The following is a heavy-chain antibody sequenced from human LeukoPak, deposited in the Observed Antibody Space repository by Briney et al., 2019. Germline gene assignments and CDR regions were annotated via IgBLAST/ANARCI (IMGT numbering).Heavy chain of an antibody. D-gene: IGHD5-12*01. CDR3: ARDGYSAYDRTYFQH. Sequence: ASVKVSCKASGYTFTNYGISWVRQAPGQGLEWMGWISAYNGYTNYAQKLQGRVTMTTDTSTSTAYLELSSLRSDDTAVYYCARDGYSAYDRTYFQHWGQGALVSVS. CDR2: ISAYNGYT. V-gene: IGHV1-18*01. CDR1: GYTFTNYG. J-gene: IGHJ1*01.